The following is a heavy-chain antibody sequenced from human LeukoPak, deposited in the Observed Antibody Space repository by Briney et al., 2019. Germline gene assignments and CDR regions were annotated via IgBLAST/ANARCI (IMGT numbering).Heavy chain of an antibody. J-gene: IGHJ4*02. Sequence: GGSLRLSCAASGFTFSTYSMNWVRQAPGKGLEWISYIGSDSTIYNSDSSKGRFTISRANAKNSLYLQMKSLRDEDTAVYYCARNRASSGAGLFDYWGQGTLVTVSS. CDR1: GFTFSTYS. CDR2: IGSDSTI. V-gene: IGHV3-48*02. CDR3: ARNRASSGAGLFDY. D-gene: IGHD6-19*01.